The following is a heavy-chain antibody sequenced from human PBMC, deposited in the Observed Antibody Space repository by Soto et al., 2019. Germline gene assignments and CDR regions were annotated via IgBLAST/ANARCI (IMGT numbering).Heavy chain of an antibody. D-gene: IGHD6-13*01. CDR3: ARVSGSSWTHYYYYGMDV. J-gene: IGHJ6*02. Sequence: ASVKVSCRASGYTFTSYGISWVRQAPGQGLEWMGWISAYNGNTNYAQKLQGRVTMTTDTSTSTAYMELRSLRSDDTAVYYCARVSGSSWTHYYYYGMDVWGQGTTVTSP. CDR2: ISAYNGNT. V-gene: IGHV1-18*01. CDR1: GYTFTSYG.